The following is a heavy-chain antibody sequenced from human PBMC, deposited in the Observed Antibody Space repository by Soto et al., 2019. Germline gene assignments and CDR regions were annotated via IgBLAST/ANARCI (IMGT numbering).Heavy chain of an antibody. Sequence: QVQLQESGPGLVKPSETLSLTCTVSGGSISSYYLSWIRQPPGKGLEWIGYIYNSGSTNYKPSLRSRVTMSVDTSKNQFSLKRSSVTSADTAVYYCAGGRWFDPWGQGTLVTVSS. J-gene: IGHJ5*02. CDR2: IYNSGST. CDR1: GGSISSYY. CDR3: AGGRWFDP. V-gene: IGHV4-59*01.